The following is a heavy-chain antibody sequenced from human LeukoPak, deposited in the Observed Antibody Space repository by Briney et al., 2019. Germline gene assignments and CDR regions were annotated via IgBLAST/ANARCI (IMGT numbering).Heavy chain of an antibody. D-gene: IGHD2-21*01. CDR1: GYTFTGYY. CDR3: ARDLAYCGGDCYSLVDF. CDR2: INPNSGGT. Sequence: ASVKVSCKASGYTFTGYYMHWLRQAPGQGLEWMGWINPNSGGTKYAQKFQGRLTMTRDTSISTAYMELSRLRSDDTALYYCARDLAYCGGDCYSLVDFWGQGTLVTVSS. V-gene: IGHV1-2*02. J-gene: IGHJ4*02.